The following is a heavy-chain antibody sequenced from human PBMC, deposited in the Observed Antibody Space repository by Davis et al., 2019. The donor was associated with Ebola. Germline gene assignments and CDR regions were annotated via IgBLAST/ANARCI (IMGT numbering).Heavy chain of an antibody. J-gene: IGHJ6*02. CDR1: GFTFSGSA. CDR3: ARVGYSYGYGYYYYGMDV. Sequence: GESLKISCAASGFTFSGSAMHWVRQASGKGLEWVGRIRSKANSYPTAYAASVKGRFTISRDNAKNSLYLQMNSLRAEDTAVYYCARVGYSYGYGYYYYGMDVWGQGTTVTVSS. V-gene: IGHV3-73*01. D-gene: IGHD5-18*01. CDR2: IRSKANSYPT.